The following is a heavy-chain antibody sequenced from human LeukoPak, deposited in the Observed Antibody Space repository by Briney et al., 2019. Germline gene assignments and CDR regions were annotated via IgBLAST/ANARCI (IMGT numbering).Heavy chain of an antibody. J-gene: IGHJ2*01. CDR2: ISAYNGNT. Sequence: ASVKVSCKASGYTFTSYGISWVRQAPGQGLEWMGWISAYNGNTNYAQKLQGRVTMTTDTSTSTAYMELRSLRSDDTAVYYCAMGASLTGDGYWYFDLWGRGTLVTVSS. CDR1: GYTFTSYG. CDR3: AMGASLTGDGYWYFDL. D-gene: IGHD7-27*01. V-gene: IGHV1-18*01.